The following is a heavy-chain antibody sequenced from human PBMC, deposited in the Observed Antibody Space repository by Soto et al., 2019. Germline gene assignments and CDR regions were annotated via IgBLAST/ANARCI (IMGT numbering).Heavy chain of an antibody. CDR3: ARVGSGYDYLDYYYYYYMDG. Sequence: GSLRLSCAASGFTFSSYSMNWVRQAPGKGLEWVSYISSSSSTIYYADSVKGRFTISRDNAKNSLYLQMNSLRAEDTAVYYCARVGSGYDYLDYYYYYYMDGWGKGTTVTVAS. V-gene: IGHV3-48*01. CDR1: GFTFSSYS. J-gene: IGHJ6*03. CDR2: ISSSSSTI. D-gene: IGHD5-12*01.